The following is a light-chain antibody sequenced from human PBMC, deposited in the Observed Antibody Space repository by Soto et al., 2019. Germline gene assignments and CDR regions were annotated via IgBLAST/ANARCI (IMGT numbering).Light chain of an antibody. Sequence: QSALTQPPSASGSPGQSVTISCTGTSSDVGGYNYVSWYQQHPGKAPKVMIYEVSKRPSGVPDRFSGSKSSNTASLTVSGLQAEDEADYYCSSYAGTNILYVFGTGTKVTVL. V-gene: IGLV2-8*01. CDR3: SSYAGTNILYV. J-gene: IGLJ1*01. CDR2: EVS. CDR1: SSDVGGYNY.